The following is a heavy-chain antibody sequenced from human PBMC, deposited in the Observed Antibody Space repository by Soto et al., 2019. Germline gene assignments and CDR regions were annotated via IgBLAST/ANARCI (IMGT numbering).Heavy chain of an antibody. CDR1: GFTFNSYS. V-gene: IGHV3-48*02. CDR3: ARRGVAVAQQYFQH. D-gene: IGHD6-19*01. Sequence: GGSLRLSCAASGFTFNSYSMNWVRQAPGKGLEWVSYISSGSGTIYYADSVKGRFTVSRDNAKNSLYLQMNSLRDEDTAVYYCARRGVAVAQQYFQHWGQGTLVTAPQ. CDR2: ISSGSGTI. J-gene: IGHJ1*01.